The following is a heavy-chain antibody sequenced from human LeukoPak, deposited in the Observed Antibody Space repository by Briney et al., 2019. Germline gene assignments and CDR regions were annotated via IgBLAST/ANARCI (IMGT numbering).Heavy chain of an antibody. CDR2: IKQDGSEK. CDR3: AKNDFGSGWVGDY. CDR1: GFTFSSYW. J-gene: IGHJ4*02. D-gene: IGHD6-19*01. Sequence: PGGSLRLSCAASGFTFSSYWMSWVRQAPGKGLEWVANIKQDGSEKYYVDSVKGRFIISRDNAKNSLYLQMNSLRAEDTAVYYCAKNDFGSGWVGDYWGQGTLVTVSS. V-gene: IGHV3-7*03.